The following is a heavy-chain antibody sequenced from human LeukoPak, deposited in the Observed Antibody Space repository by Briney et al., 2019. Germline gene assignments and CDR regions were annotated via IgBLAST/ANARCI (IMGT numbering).Heavy chain of an antibody. CDR3: ARDRGIAAAWYYFDY. CDR2: IWYDGSNK. CDR1: GFTFSSYG. D-gene: IGHD6-13*01. V-gene: IGHV3-33*01. Sequence: GGSLRLFCAASGFTFSSYGMHWVRQAPGKGLEWGAVIWYDGSNKYYADSVKGRFTISRDNSKNTLYLQMNSLRAEDTAVYYCARDRGIAAAWYYFDYWGQGTLVTVSS. J-gene: IGHJ4*02.